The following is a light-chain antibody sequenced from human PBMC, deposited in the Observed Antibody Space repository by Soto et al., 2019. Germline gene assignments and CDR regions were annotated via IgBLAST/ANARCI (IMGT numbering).Light chain of an antibody. Sequence: GDRVTITCRASESISTWLAWYQQKPGKAPKLLIYGASSLESGVPPRFSGSGSGTDFTLTISSLQPEDFATYYCQQSYSTPPTFGQGTKVEIK. CDR1: ESISTW. CDR3: QQSYSTPPT. V-gene: IGKV1-39*01. CDR2: GAS. J-gene: IGKJ1*01.